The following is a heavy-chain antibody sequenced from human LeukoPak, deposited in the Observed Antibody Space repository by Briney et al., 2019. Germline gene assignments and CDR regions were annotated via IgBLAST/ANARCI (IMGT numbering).Heavy chain of an antibody. V-gene: IGHV3-23*01. CDR2: ISGSGGST. CDR3: AKDLPDYDILTGDFDY. J-gene: IGHJ4*02. CDR1: GFTFSSYA. Sequence: PGGSLRLSCAASGFTFSSYAMSWVRQAPGKGLEWVSAISGSGGSTYYADSVKGRFTIPRDNSKNTLYLQMNSLRAEDTAVYYCAKDLPDYDILTGDFDYWGQGTLVTVSS. D-gene: IGHD3-9*01.